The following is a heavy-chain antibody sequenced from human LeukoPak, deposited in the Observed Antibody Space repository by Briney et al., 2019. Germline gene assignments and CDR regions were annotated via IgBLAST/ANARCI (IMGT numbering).Heavy chain of an antibody. D-gene: IGHD1-26*01. J-gene: IGHJ4*02. Sequence: AGGSLRLSCVASGFTFSSYWMSWVRQAPGKGLEWVSYINSGGSAIYYADSVKGRFTISRDNAKNSLYLQMNSLRADDTAVYYCARGGSYVHYWGQGTLVTVSS. CDR2: INSGGSAI. CDR3: ARGGSYVHY. V-gene: IGHV3-48*03. CDR1: GFTFSSYW.